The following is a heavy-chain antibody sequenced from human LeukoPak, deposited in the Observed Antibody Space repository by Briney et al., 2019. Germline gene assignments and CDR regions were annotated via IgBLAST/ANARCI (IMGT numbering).Heavy chain of an antibody. CDR3: ANPAATIFGVVTPMDV. D-gene: IGHD3-3*01. CDR1: GFTVSSNY. CDR2: IYSGGST. V-gene: IGHV3-53*05. Sequence: GGSLRLSCAASGFTVSSNYMSWVRQAPGKGLEGVSVIYSGGSTYYADSGKGRFTISRDNSKNTLYLQMNSLRAEETAVYYCANPAATIFGVVTPMDVWGQGTTVTVSS. J-gene: IGHJ6*02.